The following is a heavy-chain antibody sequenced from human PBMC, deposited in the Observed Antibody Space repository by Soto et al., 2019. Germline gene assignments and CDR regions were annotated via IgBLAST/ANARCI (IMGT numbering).Heavy chain of an antibody. CDR1: GGTFNTFA. CDR3: ARAAKRYFDY. Sequence: QVQLVQSGAEVKKAGSSVKVSCNVSGGTFNTFAISWVRQAPGQGLKWMGGIIPILGPAFYAQKFQGRVTSTADKYTNAAYLELSSLRSEDTAVYYCARAAKRYFDYWGQGTLVTLSS. J-gene: IGHJ4*02. CDR2: IIPILGPA. V-gene: IGHV1-69*06.